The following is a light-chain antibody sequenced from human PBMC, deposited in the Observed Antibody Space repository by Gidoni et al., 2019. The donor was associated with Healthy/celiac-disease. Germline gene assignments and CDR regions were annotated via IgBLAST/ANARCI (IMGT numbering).Light chain of an antibody. J-gene: IGKJ4*01. CDR2: AES. V-gene: IGKV1-39*01. Sequence: DIQMTQSPTSLSASVGDRVTITCPARQSIISCLNWYPQKPGKAPKLLIYAESSLQSQVPSRLRRSGSGTDFTLTISSLQPEDFAAYYCQQRYSTPPTFGGGTQVEIK. CDR3: QQRYSTPPT. CDR1: QSIISC.